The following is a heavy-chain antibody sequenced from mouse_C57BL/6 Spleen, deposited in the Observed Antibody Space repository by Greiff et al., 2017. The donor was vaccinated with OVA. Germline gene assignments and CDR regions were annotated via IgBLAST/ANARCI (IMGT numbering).Heavy chain of an antibody. Sequence: QVQLQQSGAELARPGASVKMSCKASGYTFTSYTMHWVKQRPGQGLEWIGYINPSSGYTKYNQKFKDKATLTADKSSSTAYMQLSSLTSEDSAVYDCESNSFAYWGQGTMVTVSA. CDR2: INPSSGYT. CDR3: ESNSFAY. V-gene: IGHV1-4*01. J-gene: IGHJ3*01. D-gene: IGHD4-1*02. CDR1: GYTFTSYT.